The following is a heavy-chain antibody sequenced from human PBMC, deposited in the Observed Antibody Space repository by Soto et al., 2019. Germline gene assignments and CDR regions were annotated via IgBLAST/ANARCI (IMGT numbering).Heavy chain of an antibody. V-gene: IGHV4-31*03. J-gene: IGHJ6*02. CDR3: ARAGITIFGVVTFYYYGMDV. CDR1: GGSISSGGYY. CDR2: IYYSGST. D-gene: IGHD3-3*01. Sequence: PSETLSLTCTVSGGSISSGGYYWSWIRQHPGKGLEWIGYIYYSGSTYYNPSLKSRVTISVDTSKNQFSLKPGSVTAADTAVYYCARAGITIFGVVTFYYYGMDVWGQGTTVTVSS.